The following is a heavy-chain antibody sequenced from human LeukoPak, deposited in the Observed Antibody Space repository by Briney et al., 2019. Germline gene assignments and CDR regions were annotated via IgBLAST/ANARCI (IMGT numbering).Heavy chain of an antibody. V-gene: IGHV3-30*04. CDR2: ISYDGSNK. Sequence: GGSLRLSCAASGFTFSSYAMHWVRQAPGKGLEWVAVISYDGSNKYYADSVKGRFTISRDNSKNTLYLQMNSLRAEDTAVYYCAREKSQSRNYYYYGMDVWGQGTTVTVSS. CDR3: AREKSQSRNYYYYGMDV. CDR1: GFTFSSYA. J-gene: IGHJ6*02.